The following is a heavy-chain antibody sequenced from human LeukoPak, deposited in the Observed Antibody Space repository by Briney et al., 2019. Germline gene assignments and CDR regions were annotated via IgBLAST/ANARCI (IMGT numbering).Heavy chain of an antibody. CDR3: ARDVYDSSGYYRRLYWFSGVY. J-gene: IGHJ4*02. Sequence: PGGSLRLSCAASGFTFSSYGMHWVRQAPGKGLEWVAVIWYDGSNKYYADSVKGRFTISRDNSKNTLYLQMNSLRAEDTAVYYCARDVYDSSGYYRRLYWFSGVYWGQGTLVTVSS. CDR2: IWYDGSNK. D-gene: IGHD3-22*01. CDR1: GFTFSSYG. V-gene: IGHV3-33*01.